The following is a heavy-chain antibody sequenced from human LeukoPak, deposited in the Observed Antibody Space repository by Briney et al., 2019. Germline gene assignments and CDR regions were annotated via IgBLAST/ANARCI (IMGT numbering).Heavy chain of an antibody. V-gene: IGHV3-30*01. D-gene: IGHD5-24*01. J-gene: IGHJ4*02. CDR2: ISYDGSNK. CDR1: GFTFSSYA. Sequence: PGGSLRLSCAASGFTFSSYAMHWVRRAPGKGLEWVAVISYDGSNKYYADSVKGRFTISRDNSKNTLYLQMNSLRAEDTAVYYCAREGMAIDYWGQGTLVTVSS. CDR3: AREGMAIDY.